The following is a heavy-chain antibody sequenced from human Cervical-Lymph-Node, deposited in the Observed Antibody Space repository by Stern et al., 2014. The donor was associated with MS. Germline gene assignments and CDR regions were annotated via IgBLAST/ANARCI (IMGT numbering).Heavy chain of an antibody. V-gene: IGHV3-21*01. CDR3: VKYCSSSSCSGFDH. Sequence: VQLVQSGGGLVKPGGSLRLSCAASGFNFSRYSMHWVRQAPGKGLEWVSSISSTTTYIYYADSVRGRFTISRDNAKTSLFLQMNSLRVEDTAVYYCVKYCSSSSCSGFDHWGQGALVTVSS. CDR2: ISSTTTYI. CDR1: GFNFSRYS. J-gene: IGHJ4*02. D-gene: IGHD2-2*01.